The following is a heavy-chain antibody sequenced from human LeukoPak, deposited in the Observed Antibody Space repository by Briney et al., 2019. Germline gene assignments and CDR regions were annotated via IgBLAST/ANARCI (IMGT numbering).Heavy chain of an antibody. CDR2: INHSGST. CDR1: GGSFSGYN. J-gene: IGHJ5*02. V-gene: IGHV4-34*01. CDR3: ARGGGIRVKFDP. D-gene: IGHD1-26*01. Sequence: SETLSLTCAVSGGSFSGYNWSWIRQPPGKGLEWIGEINHSGSTNYNPSLKSRVTISVDTSKNQFSLKLSSVTAADTAVYYCARGGGIRVKFDPWGQGTLVTVSS.